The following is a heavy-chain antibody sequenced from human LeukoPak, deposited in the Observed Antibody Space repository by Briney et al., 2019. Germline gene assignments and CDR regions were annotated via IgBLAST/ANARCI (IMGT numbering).Heavy chain of an antibody. CDR2: THTSGTT. CDR1: GGSISSYY. V-gene: IGHV4-4*07. Sequence: SETLSLTCTVSGGSISSYYWSWIRQPAGKGLEWIGRTHTSGTTYYNPSLKSRVTMSVDTSKNQFSLKLSSVTAADTAVYYCATHYYYYMDVWGKGTTVTVSS. J-gene: IGHJ6*03. CDR3: ATHYYYYMDV.